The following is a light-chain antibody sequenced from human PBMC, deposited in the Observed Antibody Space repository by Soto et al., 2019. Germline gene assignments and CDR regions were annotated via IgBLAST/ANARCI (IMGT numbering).Light chain of an antibody. V-gene: IGKV3-11*01. CDR1: QSVSSY. J-gene: IGKJ4*01. CDR3: QQRSNWPPGLT. Sequence: EIVVTQSPATLSLSPGERSTLSCRASQSVSSYLAWYQQKPGQAPRLLIYDASNRATGIPARFSGSGSGTDFTLTISSLEPEDFAVYYCQQRSNWPPGLTFGGGTKV. CDR2: DAS.